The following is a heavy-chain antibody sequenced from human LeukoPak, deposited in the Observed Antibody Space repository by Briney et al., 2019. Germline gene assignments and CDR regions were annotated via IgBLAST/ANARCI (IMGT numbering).Heavy chain of an antibody. D-gene: IGHD2-2*01. CDR1: GYTFTDYY. CDR3: ANIVVVPENASANKYNWFDP. V-gene: IGHV1-69*02. CDR2: IIPILGIA. J-gene: IGHJ5*02. Sequence: GASVKVSCKASGYTFTDYYMHWVRQAPGQGLEWMGRIIPILGIANYAQKFQGRVTITADKSTSTAYMELSSLRSEDTAVYYCANIVVVPENASANKYNWFDPWGQGTLVTVSS.